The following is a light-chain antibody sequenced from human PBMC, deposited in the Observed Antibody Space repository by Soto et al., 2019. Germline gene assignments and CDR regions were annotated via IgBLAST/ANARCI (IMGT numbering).Light chain of an antibody. CDR1: QSISSW. J-gene: IGKJ1*01. Sequence: DIQMTQSPSTLSASVGDRVTITCRASQSISSWLAWYQQKPGKAPQLLIYDASSLESGVPSRFSGSGPGTEFTLTISSLQPDDFATYYCQQYNSYSWTFGQGTKVDIK. CDR2: DAS. CDR3: QQYNSYSWT. V-gene: IGKV1-5*01.